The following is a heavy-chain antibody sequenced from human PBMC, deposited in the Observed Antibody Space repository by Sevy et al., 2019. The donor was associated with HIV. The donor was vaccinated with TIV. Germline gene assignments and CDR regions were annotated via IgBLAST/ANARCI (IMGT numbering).Heavy chain of an antibody. V-gene: IGHV3-23*01. Sequence: GGSLRLSCAASGFTFSSYAMSWVRQAPGKGLEWVSAISGSGGSTYYADSVKGRFTISRDNSKNTLYLQMNSLRAEDTAVYYCAKGLHIHLTVPDYFDYWGQGTLVTVSS. CDR2: ISGSGGST. D-gene: IGHD4-17*01. CDR1: GFTFSSYA. J-gene: IGHJ4*02. CDR3: AKGLHIHLTVPDYFDY.